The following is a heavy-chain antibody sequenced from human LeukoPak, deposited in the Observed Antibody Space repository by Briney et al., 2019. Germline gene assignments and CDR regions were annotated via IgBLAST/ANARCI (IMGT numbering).Heavy chain of an antibody. Sequence: ASVKVSCKASGYTFTSYGISWVRQAPGQELEWMGWISAYNGNTNYAQKLQGRVTMTTDTSTSTAYMELRSLRSDDTAVYYCARVDPYDSSAYYFDYWGQGTLVTVSS. J-gene: IGHJ4*02. CDR1: GYTFTSYG. D-gene: IGHD3-22*01. CDR3: ARVDPYDSSAYYFDY. CDR2: ISAYNGNT. V-gene: IGHV1-18*01.